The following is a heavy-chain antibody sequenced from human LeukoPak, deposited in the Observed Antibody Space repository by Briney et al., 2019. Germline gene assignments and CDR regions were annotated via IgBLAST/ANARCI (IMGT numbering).Heavy chain of an antibody. CDR1: GFTFNNYA. D-gene: IGHD4-23*01. J-gene: IGHJ1*01. V-gene: IGHV3-23*01. Sequence: PGGSLRLSCAASGFTFNNYAMNWVRQAPGKGLEWVSAISGSGDSTYYADSVKGRFTISRDNSESTLYLQMNSLRAEDTAVYYCYGANAEHWGQGTLVTVSS. CDR2: ISGSGDST. CDR3: YGANAEH.